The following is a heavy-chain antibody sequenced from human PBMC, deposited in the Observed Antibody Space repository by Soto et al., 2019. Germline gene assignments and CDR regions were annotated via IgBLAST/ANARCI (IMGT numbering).Heavy chain of an antibody. J-gene: IGHJ6*02. CDR3: ARAGAAPSYYYGLDV. D-gene: IGHD3-10*01. Sequence: ASVKVSCKASGYTFTSYGISWVRQAPGQGLEWMGWISAYNGNTKYAQKLQGRVTMTTDTSTSTAYMELRSLTSDDTAIYYCARAGAAPSYYYGLDVWGQGTTVTFSS. V-gene: IGHV1-18*01. CDR2: ISAYNGNT. CDR1: GYTFTSYG.